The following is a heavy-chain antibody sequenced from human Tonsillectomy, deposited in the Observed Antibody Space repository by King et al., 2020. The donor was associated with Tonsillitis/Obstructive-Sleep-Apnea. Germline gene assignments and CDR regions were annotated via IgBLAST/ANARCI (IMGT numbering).Heavy chain of an antibody. CDR2: ISSSAGTI. J-gene: IGHJ4*02. CDR1: GFTFSSYD. D-gene: IGHD6-6*01. CDR3: ARDYSSSRTFFDY. Sequence: VQLVESGGGLVQPGGSLRLSCAASGFTFSSYDMNWVRQAPGKGLEWVSYISSSAGTIYYADSVKGRFTISRDNAKNSLYLQMYSLRAEDTAVYYCARDYSSSRTFFDYWGQGTLVTVSS. V-gene: IGHV3-48*03.